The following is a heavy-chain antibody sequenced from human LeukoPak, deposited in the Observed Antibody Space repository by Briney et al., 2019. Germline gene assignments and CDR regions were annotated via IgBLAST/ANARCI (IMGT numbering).Heavy chain of an antibody. Sequence: SETLSLTCTVSGGSISSHYWSWIRQPPGKGLECIGYIYYSGSTNYNPSLKSRVTISVDTSRNQFSLKLTSVTAADTAVYYCAKVSDRDSSGYYWGFEYWGQGTLVTVSS. D-gene: IGHD3-22*01. CDR2: IYYSGST. J-gene: IGHJ4*02. CDR3: AKVSDRDSSGYYWGFEY. CDR1: GGSISSHY. V-gene: IGHV4-59*08.